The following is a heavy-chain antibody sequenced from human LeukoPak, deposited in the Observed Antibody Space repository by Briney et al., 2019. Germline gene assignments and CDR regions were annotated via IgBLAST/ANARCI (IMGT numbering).Heavy chain of an antibody. Sequence: TSETLSLTCNVSGVSVSDGRYYWTWIRQHPGKGLVWIGYKYYSGSAKYNPSLKSRPPISIDTSKNQFSLQLSSVTAADTATYYCATPYCSSISCLDVFNVWGQGTRVTVSS. V-gene: IGHV4-31*03. D-gene: IGHD2-2*01. CDR2: KYYSGSA. CDR1: GVSVSDGRYY. J-gene: IGHJ3*01. CDR3: ATPYCSSISCLDVFNV.